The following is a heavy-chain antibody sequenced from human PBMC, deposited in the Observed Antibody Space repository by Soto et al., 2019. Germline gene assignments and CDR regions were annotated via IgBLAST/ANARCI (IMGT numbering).Heavy chain of an antibody. CDR1: GFTFSSYA. D-gene: IGHD2-21*02. Sequence: EVQLLESGGGLVQPGGSLRLSCAASGFTFSSYAMSWVRQAPGKGLEWVSAISGSGGSTYYADSVKGRFTISRDNSKHTLYLQMNSLRAEDTAVYYCAKHLAVTPTFYDYWGQGTLVTVSS. CDR3: AKHLAVTPTFYDY. V-gene: IGHV3-23*01. J-gene: IGHJ4*02. CDR2: ISGSGGST.